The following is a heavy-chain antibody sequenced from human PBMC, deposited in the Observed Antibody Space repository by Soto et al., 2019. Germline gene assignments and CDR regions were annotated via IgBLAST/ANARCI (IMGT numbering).Heavy chain of an antibody. CDR3: AHRHRGYGYYFAS. V-gene: IGHV2-5*02. CDR1: GFSLSTRGVG. D-gene: IGHD5-12*01. Sequence: QITLKESGPTLVKPTQTLTLTCTFSGFSLSTRGVGVGWIRQPPGKALEWLAIRYWDDDEGYSPSLKSRLTISKDNSKNKVVLTVTNLDPVDTATYYCAHRHRGYGYYFASWGQGTLVTVSS. J-gene: IGHJ4*02. CDR2: RYWDDDE.